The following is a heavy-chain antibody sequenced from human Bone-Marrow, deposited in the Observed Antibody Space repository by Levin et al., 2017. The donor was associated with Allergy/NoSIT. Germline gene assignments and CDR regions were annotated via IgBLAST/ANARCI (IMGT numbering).Heavy chain of an antibody. Sequence: ESLKISCAASGFIVSTYDIHWVRQVVGKGLEWVAEIGTASDSYYSDSVKGRFTISRENSKNSVYLQMNSLRDGDTAVYFCARDSSRNGMDVWGQGTTVTVSS. CDR3: ARDSSRNGMDV. CDR1: GFIVSTYD. CDR2: IGTASDS. V-gene: IGHV3-13*01. D-gene: IGHD6-6*01. J-gene: IGHJ6*02.